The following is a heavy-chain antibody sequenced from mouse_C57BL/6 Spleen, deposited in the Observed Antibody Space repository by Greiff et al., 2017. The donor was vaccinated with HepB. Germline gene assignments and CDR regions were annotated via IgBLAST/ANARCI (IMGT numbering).Heavy chain of an antibody. Sequence: QVQLQQSGAELARPGASVKLSCKASGYTFTSYGISWVKQRTGQGLEWIGEIYPRSGNTYYNEKFKGKATLTADKSSSTAYMELRSLTSEDSAVYFCARGLGSSYPLDYWGQGTTLTVSS. CDR1: GYTFTSYG. CDR2: IYPRSGNT. V-gene: IGHV1-81*01. D-gene: IGHD1-1*01. J-gene: IGHJ2*01. CDR3: ARGLGSSYPLDY.